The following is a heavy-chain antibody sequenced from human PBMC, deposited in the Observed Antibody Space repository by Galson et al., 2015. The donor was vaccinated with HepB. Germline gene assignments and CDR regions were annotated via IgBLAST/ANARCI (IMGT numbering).Heavy chain of an antibody. J-gene: IGHJ4*02. CDR3: ATGGYCNGGSCSLLG. CDR1: GGTFSSYV. CDR2: IIPMFGTA. Sequence: SVKVSCKASGGTFSSYVITWVRQAPGQGLEWMGGIIPMFGTANYAQKFQGRVTITAAESTSTAYMELSSLRFDDTAVYYCATGGYCNGGSCSLLGWGQGTLVTVSS. V-gene: IGHV1-69*13. D-gene: IGHD2-15*01.